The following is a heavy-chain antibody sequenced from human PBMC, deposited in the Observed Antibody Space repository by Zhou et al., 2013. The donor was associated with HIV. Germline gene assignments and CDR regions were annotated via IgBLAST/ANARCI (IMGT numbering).Heavy chain of an antibody. Sequence: QVQLVQSGAEVKKPGSSVKVSCKASGGTFNNYAFSWVRQAPGQGLEWMGGIIPIFGTANYAQKFQGRVTITTDESTSTAYMELSSLRSEDTAVYYCARGGYCSSTSCYDYWYFDLWGRGTLVTVSS. CDR3: ARGGYCSSTSCYDYWYFDL. J-gene: IGHJ2*01. D-gene: IGHD2-2*01. CDR1: GGTFNNYA. CDR2: IIPIFGTA. V-gene: IGHV1-69*05.